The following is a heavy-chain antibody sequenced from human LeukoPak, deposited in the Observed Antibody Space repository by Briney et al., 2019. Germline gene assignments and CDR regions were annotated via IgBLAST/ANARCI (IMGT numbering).Heavy chain of an antibody. D-gene: IGHD5-12*01. CDR1: GFPFSSHG. Sequence: GGSLRLSCAGSGFPFSSHGMDWVRQAPGKGLEWVSGISPGGGPTYYADSVRGRFSISRDDLKNTVYLQMKDLTAEDTAVYYCAKDGAWLRFDDWGQGILVTVSS. J-gene: IGHJ4*02. V-gene: IGHV3-23*01. CDR2: ISPGGGPT. CDR3: AKDGAWLRFDD.